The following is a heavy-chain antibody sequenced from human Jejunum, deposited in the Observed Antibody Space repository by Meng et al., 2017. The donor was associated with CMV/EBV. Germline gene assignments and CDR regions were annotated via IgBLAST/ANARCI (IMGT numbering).Heavy chain of an antibody. J-gene: IGHJ4*02. V-gene: IGHV3-7*01. CDR2: IKHDGSEK. CDR1: GFTFSNYW. CDR3: ATAPPFDY. Sequence: SFAASGFTFSNYWVNWVRQAPGKGLEWVANIKHDGSEKYYVDSVKGRFTISIDNAKNSLYLQMNSLRAEDTAVYYCATAPPFDYWGQGTLVTVSS.